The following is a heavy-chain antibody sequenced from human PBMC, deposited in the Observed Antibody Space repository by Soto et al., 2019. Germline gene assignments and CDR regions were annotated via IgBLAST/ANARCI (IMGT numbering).Heavy chain of an antibody. J-gene: IGHJ4*02. V-gene: IGHV3-64*01. CDR2: ISSNGGTT. CDR1: GFTFSSYD. D-gene: IGHD1-7*01. Sequence: EVQLAESGGGMVQPGGSLRLSCVASGFTFSSYDMHWVRQAPGKGLEYVSSISSNGGTTYYGNSVKGRFTISRDNSKNTLYLQVVSLSAEGMAVYYCVRRVSGNYDYWGQGTLVTVSS. CDR3: VRRVSGNYDY.